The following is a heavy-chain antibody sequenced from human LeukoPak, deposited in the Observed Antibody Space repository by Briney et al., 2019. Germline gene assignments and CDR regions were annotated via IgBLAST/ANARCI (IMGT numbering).Heavy chain of an antibody. V-gene: IGHV1-18*01. CDR3: ARDPPIAAAGSFDY. CDR1: GYTFTSYG. D-gene: IGHD6-13*01. J-gene: IGHJ4*02. CDR2: ISAYNGNT. Sequence: GASVKVSCKASGYTFTSYGISWVRQAPGQGLEWMGWISAYNGNTNYAQKLQGSVTMTTDTSTSTAYMELRSLRSDDTAVYYCARDPPIAAAGSFDYWGQGTLVTVSS.